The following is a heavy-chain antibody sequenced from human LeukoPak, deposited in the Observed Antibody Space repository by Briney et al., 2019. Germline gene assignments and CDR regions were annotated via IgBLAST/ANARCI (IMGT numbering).Heavy chain of an antibody. CDR1: GGSFSGYY. CDR2: INHSGST. D-gene: IGHD1-1*01. Sequence: SETLSLTCAVYGGSFSGYYWSWIRQPPGKGLEWIGEINHSGSTNYNPSLKSRVNISVDTFKNQFSMKMSSVTAADTAVYYCAREHNWGFDAFDIWGQGTMVTVSS. J-gene: IGHJ3*02. V-gene: IGHV4-34*01. CDR3: AREHNWGFDAFDI.